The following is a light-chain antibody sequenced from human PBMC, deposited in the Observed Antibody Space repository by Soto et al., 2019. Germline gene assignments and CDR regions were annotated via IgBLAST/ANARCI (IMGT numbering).Light chain of an antibody. V-gene: IGKV3-15*01. CDR3: QQYNNWAPIT. Sequence: PGEGATRSCRASQSVSSNLAWYQQKPGQAPRLLIYGASTRAAVIPARFSGSVSGTELTLTISSLQSEDFAVYYCQQYNNWAPITFGQGTRLEIK. CDR2: GAS. J-gene: IGKJ5*01. CDR1: QSVSSN.